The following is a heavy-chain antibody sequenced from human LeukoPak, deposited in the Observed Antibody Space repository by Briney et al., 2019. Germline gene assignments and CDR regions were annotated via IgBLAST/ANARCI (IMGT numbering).Heavy chain of an antibody. Sequence: PGGSLRLSCAASGFTFSSYSMNWVRQAPGKGLEWVSSISSSSSYIYYADSVKGRFTISRDNAKNSLYLQMNSLRAEDTAVYYCARTPGIVGAVDAFDIWGQGTMVTVSS. J-gene: IGHJ3*02. CDR1: GFTFSSYS. CDR3: ARTPGIVGAVDAFDI. CDR2: ISSSSSYI. D-gene: IGHD1-26*01. V-gene: IGHV3-21*01.